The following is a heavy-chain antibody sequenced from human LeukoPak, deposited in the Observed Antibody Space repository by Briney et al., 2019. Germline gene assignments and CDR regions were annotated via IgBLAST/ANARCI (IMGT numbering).Heavy chain of an antibody. V-gene: IGHV4-59*01. CDR3: ARGGRYYDSSGYYTPNWYFDL. CDR1: GGSISSYY. CDR2: IYYSGST. J-gene: IGHJ2*01. Sequence: TSETLSLTCTVSGGSISSYYWSWIRQPPGKGLEWIGYIYYSGSTNYNPSLKSRVTISVDTSKNQFSLKLSSVTADTAVYYCARGGRYYDSSGYYTPNWYFDLWGRGTLVTVSS. D-gene: IGHD3-22*01.